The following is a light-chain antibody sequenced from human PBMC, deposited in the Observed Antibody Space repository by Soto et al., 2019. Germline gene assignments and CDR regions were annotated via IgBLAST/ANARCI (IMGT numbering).Light chain of an antibody. V-gene: IGKV3-11*01. CDR2: DAS. Sequence: IGMTQSPATLSVSPGERATLSCRTSQSVRYYLAWYQQKPGLPPRLLIYDASNRATGIPARFSGSGFGTDFTLTISSLEPEDFAVYYCQHRAIWPVSFGQGTRLEIK. CDR1: QSVRYY. CDR3: QHRAIWPVS. J-gene: IGKJ5*01.